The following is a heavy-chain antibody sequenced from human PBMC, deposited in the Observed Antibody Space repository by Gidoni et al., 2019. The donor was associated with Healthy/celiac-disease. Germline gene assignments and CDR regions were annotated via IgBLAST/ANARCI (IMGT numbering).Heavy chain of an antibody. CDR2: IYYSGST. J-gene: IGHJ4*02. V-gene: IGHV4-39*02. CDR3: ARDGGGFYDSSGYAFDY. CDR1: GCSISSSSYY. D-gene: IGHD3-22*01. Sequence: QLQLQESGPGLVKPSETLSLTCTVSGCSISSSSYYWGWIRQPPGKGLEWIGSIYYSGSTYYNPSLKSRVTISVDTSKNQFSLKLSSVTAADTAVYYCARDGGGFYDSSGYAFDYWGQGTLVTVSS.